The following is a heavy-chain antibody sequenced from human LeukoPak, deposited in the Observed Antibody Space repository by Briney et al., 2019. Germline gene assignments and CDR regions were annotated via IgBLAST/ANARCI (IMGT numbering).Heavy chain of an antibody. V-gene: IGHV3-48*04. CDR2: ISSSRSTL. D-gene: IGHD2/OR15-2a*01. Sequence: GGSLRLSCAASGFTFSPYSMNWVRQAPGKGLEWVSYISSSRSTLYYADSVKGRFTISRDNAKNSLYLQMNSLRAEDTAIYYCARVINFYYYMDVWGKGTTVTISS. CDR1: GFTFSPYS. J-gene: IGHJ6*03. CDR3: ARVINFYYYMDV.